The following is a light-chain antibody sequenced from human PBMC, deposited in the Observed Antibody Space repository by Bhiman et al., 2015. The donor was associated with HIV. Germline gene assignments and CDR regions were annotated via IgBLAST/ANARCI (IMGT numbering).Light chain of an antibody. J-gene: IGLJ3*02. CDR1: SSNIGAGYD. CDR3: QSYDSSLSGRV. V-gene: IGLV1-40*01. Sequence: QSVLTQLPSVSGAPGQRVTISCTGSSSNIGAGYDVHWFQQLPGTAPKLLIYGNSIRPSGVPDRFSGSKSGTSASLAITGLQAEDEADYYCQSYDSSLSGRVFGGGTKLTVL. CDR2: GNS.